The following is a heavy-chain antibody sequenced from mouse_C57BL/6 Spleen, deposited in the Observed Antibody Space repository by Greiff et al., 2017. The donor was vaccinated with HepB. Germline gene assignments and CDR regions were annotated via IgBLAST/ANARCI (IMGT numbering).Heavy chain of an antibody. Sequence: VQLQQPGAELVKPGASVKLSCKASGYTFTSYWMHWVKQRPGQGLEWIGMIHPNSGSTNYNEKFKSKATLTVDKSSSTAYMQLSSLTSEDSAVYYCARKDGSSYDGYWGQGTTLTVSS. V-gene: IGHV1-64*01. CDR2: IHPNSGST. CDR1: GYTFTSYW. D-gene: IGHD1-1*01. J-gene: IGHJ2*01. CDR3: ARKDGSSYDGY.